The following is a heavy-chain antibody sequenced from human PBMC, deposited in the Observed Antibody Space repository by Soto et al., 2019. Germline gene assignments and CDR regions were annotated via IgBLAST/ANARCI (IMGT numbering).Heavy chain of an antibody. CDR3: AKESQYSSSWYSFFGY. CDR1: GFTFSSYG. Sequence: QVQLVESGGGVVQPGRSLRLSCAASGFTFSSYGMHWVRQAPGKGLEWVAVISYDGSNKYYADSVKGRFTISRDNSKNXLYLQMNSLRAEDTAVYYCAKESQYSSSWYSFFGYWGQGTLVTVSS. D-gene: IGHD6-13*01. J-gene: IGHJ4*02. V-gene: IGHV3-30*18. CDR2: ISYDGSNK.